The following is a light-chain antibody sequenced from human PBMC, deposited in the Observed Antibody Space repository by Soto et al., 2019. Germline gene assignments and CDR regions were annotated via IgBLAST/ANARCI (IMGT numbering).Light chain of an antibody. J-gene: IGKJ1*01. CDR2: DGS. V-gene: IGKV1-5*01. CDR1: QTISKW. Sequence: IQVTNSAAAVSASVGDRVTITCRASQTISKWLAWYQQKPGKAPNLLIYDGSTLESGVPSRFSGSGSGTEFTLTISSLQPDDFATYYCQHSTSNPQPFGQGTKVDIK. CDR3: QHSTSNPQP.